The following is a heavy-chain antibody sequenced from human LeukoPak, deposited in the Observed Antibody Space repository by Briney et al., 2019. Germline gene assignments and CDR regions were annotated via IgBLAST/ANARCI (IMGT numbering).Heavy chain of an antibody. J-gene: IGHJ4*02. D-gene: IGHD2-15*01. CDR2: IKQDGSER. CDR3: ARGPSGGNGFSY. Sequence: PGGSLRLSCAASGFTFSSDWMSWVRQAPGKGLKWVANIKQDGSERYYVDSVKGRFTISRDNAKNSLYLQMNSLRAVDTAVYYCARGPSGGNGFSYWGLGTLVTVSS. CDR1: GFTFSSDW. V-gene: IGHV3-7*04.